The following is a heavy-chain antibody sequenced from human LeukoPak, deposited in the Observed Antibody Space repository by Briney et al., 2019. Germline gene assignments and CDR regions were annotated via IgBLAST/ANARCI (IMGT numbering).Heavy chain of an antibody. V-gene: IGHV3-23*01. CDR3: AKMPFDSSSWSNFDY. D-gene: IGHD6-13*01. J-gene: IGHJ4*02. Sequence: GGSLRLSCAASGFTFSSYAMSWVRQAPGKGPEWVSAISGSGGSTYYADSVKGRFTISRDNSKNTLYLHMNSLRAEDTAVYYCAKMPFDSSSWSNFDYWGQGTLVTVSS. CDR2: ISGSGGST. CDR1: GFTFSSYA.